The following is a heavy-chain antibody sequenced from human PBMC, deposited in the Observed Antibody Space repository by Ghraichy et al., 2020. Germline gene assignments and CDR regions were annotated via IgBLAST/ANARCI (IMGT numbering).Heavy chain of an antibody. CDR2: IDYSAKS. CDR1: GASISSSL. D-gene: IGHD2-2*01. Sequence: SQTLSLTCSVSGASISSSLWSWIRQAPGKELEWIAYIDYSAKSKFNPSLKTRINMSVDVSKSQYSLNLSSVTAADPAVYFCARFLVVPGAMQYFYYYMDVWGKGTTVTVSS. J-gene: IGHJ6*03. CDR3: ARFLVVPGAMQYFYYYMDV. V-gene: IGHV4-59*01.